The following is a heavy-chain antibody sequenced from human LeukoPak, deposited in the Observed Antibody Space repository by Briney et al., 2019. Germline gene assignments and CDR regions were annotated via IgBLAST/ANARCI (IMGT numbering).Heavy chain of an antibody. V-gene: IGHV4-39*01. Sequence: SENLSLTCTVSGDSLSSSSYYWGWIRQPPGKGLEWIGSIYYSGSTYYNPSLKSRVTISVDTSKNQFSLKLSSVTAADTAVYYCATPPYYYDSSGYSATPFDYWGQGTLVTVSS. D-gene: IGHD3-22*01. CDR1: GDSLSSSSYY. CDR3: ATPPYYYDSSGYSATPFDY. CDR2: IYYSGST. J-gene: IGHJ4*02.